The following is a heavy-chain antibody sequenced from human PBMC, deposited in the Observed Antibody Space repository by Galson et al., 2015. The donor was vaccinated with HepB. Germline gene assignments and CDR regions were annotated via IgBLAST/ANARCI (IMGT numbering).Heavy chain of an antibody. V-gene: IGHV1-2*02. D-gene: IGHD3-3*01. CDR2: INPNSGGT. CDR3: ARGERITIFGVVITPDY. J-gene: IGHJ4*02. CDR1: GYTFTGYY. Sequence: SVKVSCKASGYTFTGYYMHWVRQAPGQGLEWMGWINPNSGGTNYAQKFQGRVTMTRDTSISTAYMELSRLRSDDTAVYYCARGERITIFGVVITPDYWGQGTLVTVSS.